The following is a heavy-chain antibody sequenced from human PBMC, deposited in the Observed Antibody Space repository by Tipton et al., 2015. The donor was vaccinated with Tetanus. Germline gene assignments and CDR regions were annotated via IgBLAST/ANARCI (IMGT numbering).Heavy chain of an antibody. CDR2: TYYRSKWYN. V-gene: IGHV6-1*01. D-gene: IGHD3-16*01. Sequence: LVQPSQTLSLTCAISGDSVSSNTDAWNWIRQSPSRGLEWLGRTYYRSKWYNDYALSVKSRITINPDTSKNQFSLQLKSVTPEDTAVYYCVRDSGLGLDAFDIWGRGTMVTVSS. CDR3: VRDSGLGLDAFDI. J-gene: IGHJ3*02. CDR1: GDSVSSNTDA.